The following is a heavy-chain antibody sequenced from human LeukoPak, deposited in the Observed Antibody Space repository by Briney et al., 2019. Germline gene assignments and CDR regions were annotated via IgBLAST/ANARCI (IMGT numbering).Heavy chain of an antibody. CDR2: INAGNGNT. V-gene: IGHV1-3*03. Sequence: VASVKVSCKASGYTFTSYAMHWVRQAPGQRLEWMGWINAGNGNTKYSQEFQGRVTITRDTSASTAYMELSSLRSEDMAVYYCARSSSGYVASNFDYWGQGTLVTVSS. D-gene: IGHD3-22*01. CDR1: GYTFTSYA. J-gene: IGHJ4*02. CDR3: ARSSSGYVASNFDY.